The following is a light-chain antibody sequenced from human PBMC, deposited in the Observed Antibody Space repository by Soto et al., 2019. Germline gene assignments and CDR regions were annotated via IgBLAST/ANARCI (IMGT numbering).Light chain of an antibody. Sequence: DIQMTQSPSTLSASVGDTITITCRASQNIDTYLAWYQQEPGEAPRLLIYGVSNLKSGVPLRFSGSGSGTEFTLTISSLQPEDFATYFCLQHTSYPSYTFGQGTKV. CDR1: QNIDTY. V-gene: IGKV1-5*01. J-gene: IGKJ2*01. CDR3: LQHTSYPSYT. CDR2: GVS.